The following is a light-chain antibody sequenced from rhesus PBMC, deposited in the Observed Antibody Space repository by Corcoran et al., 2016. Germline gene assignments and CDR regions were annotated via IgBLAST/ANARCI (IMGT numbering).Light chain of an antibody. CDR3: QHRYCTPLT. CDR2: KAS. CDR1: ENVNNY. J-gene: IGKJ4*01. V-gene: IGKV1-74*01. Sequence: DIQMTQSPSSLSASVGDRVTITCRAIENVNNYFNWYQQKPGKAPKLRIDKASTLQSGVPSRFIGSGAGTDYTFTNSSLQHEDIATDYCQHRYCTPLTFGGGTKVELK.